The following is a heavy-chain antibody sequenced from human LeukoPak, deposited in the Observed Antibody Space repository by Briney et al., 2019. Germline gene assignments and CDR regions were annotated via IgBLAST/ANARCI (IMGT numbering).Heavy chain of an antibody. CDR3: AREGGYYYYYMDV. D-gene: IGHD1-26*01. Sequence: SETLSLTCTVSGGSISSYYWSWIRQPPGKGLEWIGYIYYSGSTNYNPSLKSRVTISVDTSKNQFSLKLYSVAAADTAVYYCAREGGYYYYYMDVWGKGTTVTVSS. V-gene: IGHV4-59*12. CDR2: IYYSGST. CDR1: GGSISSYY. J-gene: IGHJ6*03.